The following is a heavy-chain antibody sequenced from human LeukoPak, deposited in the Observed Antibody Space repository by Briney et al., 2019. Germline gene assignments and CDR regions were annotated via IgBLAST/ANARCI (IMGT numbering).Heavy chain of an antibody. J-gene: IGHJ4*02. V-gene: IGHV4-34*01. D-gene: IGHD5-12*01. CDR2: IIDTGST. CDR3: ARGGYGDY. CDR1: GESFSGYY. Sequence: SETLSLTCVVYGESFSGYYWTWIRHPPGKGLEWIGEIIDTGSTNYNPSLKSRVTISVDTSKNQFSLKLSSVTAADTAVYYCARGGYGDYWGQGTLVTVSS.